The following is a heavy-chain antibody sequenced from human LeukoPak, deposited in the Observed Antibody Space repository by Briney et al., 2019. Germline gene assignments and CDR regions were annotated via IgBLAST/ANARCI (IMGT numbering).Heavy chain of an antibody. D-gene: IGHD3-22*01. CDR3: ARGAGDTYYDSSGYYSSDY. Sequence: ASVKVSCKASGYIFTSYYIHWVRQAPGRGLEWMGIMKSSGGSTSYAQKFQGRVTMTRDTSTSTVYMELSSLRSEDTAVYYCARGAGDTYYDSSGYYSSDYWGQGTLVTVSS. CDR2: MKSSGGST. J-gene: IGHJ4*02. CDR1: GYIFTSYY. V-gene: IGHV1-46*01.